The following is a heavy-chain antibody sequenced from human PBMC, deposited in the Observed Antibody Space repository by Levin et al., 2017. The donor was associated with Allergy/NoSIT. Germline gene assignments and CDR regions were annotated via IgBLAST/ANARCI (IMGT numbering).Heavy chain of an antibody. CDR2: LSGSSSST. V-gene: IGHV3-23*01. J-gene: IGHJ4*02. Sequence: GESLKISCAASGFTFSNYAMSWVRQAPGKGLEWVSALSGSSSSTYYADSVKGRFTISRDNSKNTLYLQMNSLRAEDTAVYYCAKDRYDFWSAYWYYFDYWGQGTLVTVSS. CDR3: AKDRYDFWSAYWYYFDY. D-gene: IGHD3-3*01. CDR1: GFTFSNYA.